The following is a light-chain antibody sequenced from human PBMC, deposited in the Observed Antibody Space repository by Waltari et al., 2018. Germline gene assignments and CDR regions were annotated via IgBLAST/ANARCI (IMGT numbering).Light chain of an antibody. V-gene: IGKV1-8*01. CDR2: AAS. CDR3: QQYYSYSWT. J-gene: IGKJ1*01. CDR1: QGISSD. Sequence: AIRMTQSPSSFSASTGDRVTITCRASQGISSDLAWYQQKPGKAPKLLLYAASTLQSGVPSRFSGSGSVTDFTLTISCLQSEDFATYYCQQYYSYSWTFGQGTKVEIK.